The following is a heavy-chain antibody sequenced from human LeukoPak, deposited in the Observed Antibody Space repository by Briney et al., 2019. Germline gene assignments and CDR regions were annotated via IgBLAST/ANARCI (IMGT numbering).Heavy chain of an antibody. D-gene: IGHD3-22*01. CDR2: ISWDGTT. V-gene: IGHV3-43*01. CDR1: GLTFEDYT. CDR3: VKDLSYESSGSVIEN. Sequence: PGGSLRLSCAASGLTFEDYTMHWVRQGPGKTLEWVSLISWDGTTYYADSLKGRFTISRDNSKNSLYLQMDTLTTDDTAFYYCVKDLSYESSGSVIENWGQGTLVTVSS. J-gene: IGHJ4*02.